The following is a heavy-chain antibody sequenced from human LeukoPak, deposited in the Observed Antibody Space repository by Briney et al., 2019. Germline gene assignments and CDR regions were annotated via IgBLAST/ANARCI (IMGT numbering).Heavy chain of an antibody. CDR3: ARDVGLTAIHNAFDI. Sequence: PGGSLRLSYAASGFTVSSNYMSWVRQAPGKGLEWVSVIYSGGGTDYADSVKGRFTISRDNSKNTLYLQMNGLRAEDTAVYYCARDVGLTAIHNAFDIWGQGTMVTVS. V-gene: IGHV3-66*02. CDR1: GFTVSSNY. J-gene: IGHJ3*02. D-gene: IGHD2-21*02. CDR2: IYSGGGT.